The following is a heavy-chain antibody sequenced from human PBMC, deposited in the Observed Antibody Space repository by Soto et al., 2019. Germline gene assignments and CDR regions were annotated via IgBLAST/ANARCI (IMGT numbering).Heavy chain of an antibody. CDR2: FDPEDGET. CDR3: ATVAAADPEYFQH. Sequence: ASVKVSCKVSRYTLTELSMHWVRQAPGKGLEWMGGFDPEDGETIYAQKFQGRVTMTEDTSTDTAYMELSSLRSEDTAVYYCATVAAADPEYFQHWGQGTLVTVSS. D-gene: IGHD6-13*01. J-gene: IGHJ1*01. V-gene: IGHV1-24*01. CDR1: RYTLTELS.